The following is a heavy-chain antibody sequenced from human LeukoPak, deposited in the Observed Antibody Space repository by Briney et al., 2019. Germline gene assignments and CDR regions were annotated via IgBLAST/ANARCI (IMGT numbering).Heavy chain of an antibody. CDR1: GDSISGYH. Sequence: PSETLSLTCTVSGDSISGYHWSWVRQSPVKGLEFIGYILYSGSTNYNPSLKSRVSISVDTSKNQFSLKLSSVTAADTAVYYCARRASSNWQFDYWGQGTLVTVSS. D-gene: IGHD6-13*01. J-gene: IGHJ4*02. CDR3: ARRASSNWQFDY. CDR2: ILYSGST. V-gene: IGHV4-59*08.